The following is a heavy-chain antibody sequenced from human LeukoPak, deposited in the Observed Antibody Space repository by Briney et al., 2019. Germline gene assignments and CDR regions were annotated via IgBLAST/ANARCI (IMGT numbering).Heavy chain of an antibody. CDR3: TRGAGWLIDY. CDR2: FHNSGTS. V-gene: IGHV4-59*01. CDR1: DDSISDYY. J-gene: IGHJ4*02. D-gene: IGHD3-16*01. Sequence: SETLSLTCTVSDDSISDYYRGWIRQPPGKGLEWIGYFHNSGTSTYNPSLKSRVTISAGTSKNQFSLKLNSLTTADTAVYYCTRGAGWLIDYWGQGILVTVSS.